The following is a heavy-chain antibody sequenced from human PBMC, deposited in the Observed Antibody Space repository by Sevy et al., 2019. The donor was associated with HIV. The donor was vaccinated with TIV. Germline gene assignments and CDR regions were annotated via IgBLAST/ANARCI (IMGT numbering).Heavy chain of an antibody. CDR3: ARSFTTQDY. V-gene: IGHV3-48*01. CDR1: GFTFSTYS. J-gene: IGHJ4*02. CDR2: ISSSGSTI. D-gene: IGHD1-1*01. Sequence: GGSLRLSCAASGFTFSTYSMNWVRQAPGQGLEWVSYISSSGSTIYYADSVEGRFTISRDNAKNSLYLQMNSLRAEDTAVYYCARSFTTQDYWGQGTLVTVSS.